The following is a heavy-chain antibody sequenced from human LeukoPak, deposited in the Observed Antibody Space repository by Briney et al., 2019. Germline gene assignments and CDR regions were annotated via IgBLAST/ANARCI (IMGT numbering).Heavy chain of an antibody. CDR3: ARDSFRQQLLHEDRGYPYYFDH. D-gene: IGHD6-13*01. Sequence: GGSLRLSCAASRSTFSSYSMNWVRQAPGRGLEWVSSISSSGNYIYYADSVKGRFTISRDNAKNSLYLQMNSLRAEDTAVYYCARDSFRQQLLHEDRGYPYYFDHWGQGTLVTVSS. V-gene: IGHV3-21*01. J-gene: IGHJ4*02. CDR1: RSTFSSYS. CDR2: ISSSGNYI.